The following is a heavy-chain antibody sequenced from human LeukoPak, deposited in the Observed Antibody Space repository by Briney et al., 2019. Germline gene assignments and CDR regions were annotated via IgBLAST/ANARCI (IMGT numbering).Heavy chain of an antibody. J-gene: IGHJ4*02. CDR1: GFIVSDID. CDR2: IYSGGDT. V-gene: IGHV3-53*01. CDR3: ARGCYYERSGSCPFDY. D-gene: IGHD3-22*01. Sequence: GGSLRLSCAASGFIVSDIDLSWVRQAPGKGLEWVSIIYSGGDTHHADSVKGRFTISRDNYKNTLYLQMKSLRADDTAVYYCARGCYYERSGSCPFDYWGQGTLVTVSS.